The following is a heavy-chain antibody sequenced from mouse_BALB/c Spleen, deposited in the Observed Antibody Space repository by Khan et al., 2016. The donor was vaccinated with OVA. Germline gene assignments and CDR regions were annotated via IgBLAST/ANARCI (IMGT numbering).Heavy chain of an antibody. CDR3: ASELGRYYALDY. D-gene: IGHD4-1*01. V-gene: IGHV3-2*02. J-gene: IGHJ4*01. CDR1: GYSITSDYA. Sequence: EVQLQELGPGLVKPSQSLSLTCTVTGYSITSDYAWNWIRQFPGNKLEWMGYISYRGSTTYNPSLKSRISITRDTSKDQFFLQLKSVTSEDTATYYCASELGRYYALDYWGQGTSVTVSS. CDR2: ISYRGST.